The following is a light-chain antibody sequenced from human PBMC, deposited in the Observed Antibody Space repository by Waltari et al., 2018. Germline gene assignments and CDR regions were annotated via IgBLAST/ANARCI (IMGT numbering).Light chain of an antibody. CDR3: QQYYTSMWS. Sequence: DIVMTQSPDSLAVSLGERATINCKSSQTVFYGPNNKNHLAWYQQKPGQPPKLLLYWASTRESGVPDRFSDSGSGSDFTLTISSLQAEDVAVYYCQQYYTSMWSFGQGTKVEIK. V-gene: IGKV4-1*01. CDR2: WAS. J-gene: IGKJ1*01. CDR1: QTVFYGPNNKNH.